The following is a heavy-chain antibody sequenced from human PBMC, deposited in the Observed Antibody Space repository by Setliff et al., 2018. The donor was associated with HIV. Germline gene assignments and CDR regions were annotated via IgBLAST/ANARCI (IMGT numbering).Heavy chain of an antibody. CDR2: IIPVFGTT. Sequence: ASVKVSCKASGGTSISYAVSWVRRAPGQGLEWMGGIIPVFGTTHSAQKFQDRVTITADESTSTAYMELRSLRSDDTAVYYCARARTDYYDRRRRSHYYIDVWARGATVTVSS. CDR3: ARARTDYYDRRRRSHYYIDV. D-gene: IGHD3-22*01. V-gene: IGHV1-69*13. CDR1: GGTSISYA. J-gene: IGHJ6*03.